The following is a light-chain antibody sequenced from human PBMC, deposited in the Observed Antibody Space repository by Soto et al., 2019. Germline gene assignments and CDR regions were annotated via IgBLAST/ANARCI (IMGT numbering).Light chain of an antibody. CDR2: EGS. J-gene: IGLJ1*01. CDR1: SSDVGSYNL. V-gene: IGLV2-23*01. CDR3: CSYAGRMVYV. Sequence: QSALTQPASVSGSPGQSITISCTGTSSDVGSYNLVSWYQQHPGKAPKLMIYEGSKRPSGVSNRFSGSKSGNTASLTISGLQAEDEADYYCCSYAGRMVYVFGTGTKVTVL.